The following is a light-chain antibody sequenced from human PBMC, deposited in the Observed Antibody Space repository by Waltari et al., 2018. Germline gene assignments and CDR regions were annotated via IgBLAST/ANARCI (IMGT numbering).Light chain of an antibody. Sequence: EIVLTQSPGTLSLSPGEGATLSCRASQSVSSSYLVWYQQKPGQAPRLLMNGASSRATGIPDRFSGSGSGTDFTLTITRLEPEDFAVYYCQQFGNSPFTFGPGTKVDIK. V-gene: IGKV3-20*01. CDR1: QSVSSSY. CDR2: GAS. J-gene: IGKJ3*01. CDR3: QQFGNSPFT.